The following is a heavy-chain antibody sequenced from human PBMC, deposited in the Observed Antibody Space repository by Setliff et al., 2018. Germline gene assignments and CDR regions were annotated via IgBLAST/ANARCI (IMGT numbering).Heavy chain of an antibody. J-gene: IGHJ4*02. CDR2: INPSGGYT. Sequence: ASVKVSCKASGYTFSNYYIHWVRQAPGQGLEWMGIINPSGGYTNYAQKFRGRVTMTRDTSTSTVYMDLTSLRSEDTAVYFCARSSWTDYYGIDYWGQGTLVTVSS. CDR3: ARSSWTDYYGIDY. D-gene: IGHD3-3*01. CDR1: GYTFSNYY. V-gene: IGHV1-46*01.